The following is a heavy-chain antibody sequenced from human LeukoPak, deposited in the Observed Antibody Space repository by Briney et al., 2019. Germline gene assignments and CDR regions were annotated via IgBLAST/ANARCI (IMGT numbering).Heavy chain of an antibody. V-gene: IGHV1-69*01. CDR3: ARYCSGGSCYSYRGWANWFDP. Sequence: EASVTVSFTASGGTFSSYAISWVRQAPGQGLEWMGGIIPIFGTANYAQKFQGRVTITADESTSTAYMELSSLRSEDTAVYYCARYCSGGSCYSYRGWANWFDPWGQGTLVTVSS. D-gene: IGHD2-15*01. CDR1: GGTFSSYA. CDR2: IIPIFGTA. J-gene: IGHJ5*02.